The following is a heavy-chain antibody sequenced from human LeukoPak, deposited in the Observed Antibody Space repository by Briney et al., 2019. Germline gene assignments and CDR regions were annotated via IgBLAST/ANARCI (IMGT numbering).Heavy chain of an antibody. CDR3: ARGLVGSTRGLIDY. V-gene: IGHV4-34*01. D-gene: IGHD1-26*01. CDR1: GGSFSDYY. J-gene: IGHJ4*02. CDR2: INHSGST. Sequence: SEALSLTCAVYGGSFSDYYWSWIRQPPGKGLEWIGEINHSGSTNYIPSLKSRVIISVDTSKNQFSLRLSSVTAADTAVYYCARGLVGSTRGLIDYWGQGTLVTVSS.